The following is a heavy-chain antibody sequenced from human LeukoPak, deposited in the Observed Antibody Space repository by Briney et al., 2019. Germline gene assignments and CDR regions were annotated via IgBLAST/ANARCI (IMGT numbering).Heavy chain of an antibody. D-gene: IGHD2-15*01. J-gene: IGHJ1*01. CDR1: GGSFSGYY. V-gene: IGHV4-34*01. CDR3: ARGRHIVVVVAAPPSRYFQH. Sequence: PSETLSLTCAVYGGSFSGYYWSWIRQPPGKGLEWIGEINHSGSTNYNPSLKSRVTISVDTSKNQFSLKLSSVTAADTAVHYCARGRHIVVVVAAPPSRYFQHWGQGTLVTVSS. CDR2: INHSGST.